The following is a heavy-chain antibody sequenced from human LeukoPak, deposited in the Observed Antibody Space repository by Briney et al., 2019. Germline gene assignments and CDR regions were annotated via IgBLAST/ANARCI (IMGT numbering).Heavy chain of an antibody. J-gene: IGHJ4*02. CDR2: ISGSGGST. Sequence: GGSLRLSCAASGFTFSSYAMSWVRQAPGKGLEWVSAISGSGGSTYYADSVKGRFTISRDNSKNTLYLQMNSLRAEDTAVYYCAKPSRRFTTVVTGLFDYWGQGTLVTVSS. CDR1: GFTFSSYA. V-gene: IGHV3-23*01. CDR3: AKPSRRFTTVVTGLFDY. D-gene: IGHD4-23*01.